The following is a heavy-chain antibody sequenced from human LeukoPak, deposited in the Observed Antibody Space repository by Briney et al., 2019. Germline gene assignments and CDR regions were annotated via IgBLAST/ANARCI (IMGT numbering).Heavy chain of an antibody. CDR1: GFTFNNYA. CDR2: ISGSGGST. V-gene: IGHV3-23*01. Sequence: GGSLRLSCAASGFTFNNYAMTWVRQAPGKGLEWVSGISGSGGSTYYADSVKGRFTISRDNSKNTLYLQMNSLRAEDTAVYYCAKAGPYYFDYWGQGTLVTVSS. J-gene: IGHJ4*02. CDR3: AKAGPYYFDY.